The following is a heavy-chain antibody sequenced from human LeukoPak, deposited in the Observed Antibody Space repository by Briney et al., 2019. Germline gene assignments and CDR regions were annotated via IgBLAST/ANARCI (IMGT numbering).Heavy chain of an antibody. CDR1: GFIFSSYG. CDR2: IWYDGSNK. V-gene: IGHV3-33*01. J-gene: IGHJ3*02. Sequence: PGGSLRLSCAASGFIFSSYGMHWVRQAPGKGLEWVAVIWYDGSNKYYADSVKGRFTISRDNSKNTLHLQMNSLRAEDTAVYYCARDNYYDSSGYNAFDIWGQGTMVTVSS. D-gene: IGHD3-22*01. CDR3: ARDNYYDSSGYNAFDI.